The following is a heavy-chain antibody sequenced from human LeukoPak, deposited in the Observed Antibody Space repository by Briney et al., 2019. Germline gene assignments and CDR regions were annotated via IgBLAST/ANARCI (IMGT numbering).Heavy chain of an antibody. CDR1: GFTFSSYW. V-gene: IGHV3-7*03. CDR3: AKDNYYDSSGYYAARWRARRGGFDP. D-gene: IGHD3-22*01. Sequence: PGGSLRLSCAASGFTFSSYWMSWVRQAPGKGLEWVANIKLDGSEKYYVDSVRGRFTISRDNAQNSLYLQMNSLRAEDTALYYCAKDNYYDSSGYYAARWRARRGGFDPWGQGTLVTVSS. J-gene: IGHJ5*02. CDR2: IKLDGSEK.